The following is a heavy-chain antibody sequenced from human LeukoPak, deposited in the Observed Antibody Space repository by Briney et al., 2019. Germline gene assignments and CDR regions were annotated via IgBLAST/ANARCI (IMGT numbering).Heavy chain of an antibody. CDR3: AREVVVAASDYYYYYYMDV. CDR2: ISAYNGNT. CDR1: GYTFTSYA. J-gene: IGHJ6*03. Sequence: ASVKVSCKASGYTFTSYAMNWVRQAPGQGLEWMGWISAYNGNTNYAQKLQGRVTMTTDTSTSTAYMELRSLRSDDTAVYYCAREVVVAASDYYYYYYMDVWGKGTTVTVSS. V-gene: IGHV1-18*01. D-gene: IGHD2-15*01.